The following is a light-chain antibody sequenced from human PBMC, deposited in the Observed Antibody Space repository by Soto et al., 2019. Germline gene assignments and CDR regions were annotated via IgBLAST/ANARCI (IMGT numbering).Light chain of an antibody. CDR3: QMYNNWLGT. V-gene: IGKV3-15*01. J-gene: IGKJ4*01. CDR2: GAT. Sequence: ETVMTQSPATLSVSPGERATLPCRANQSISSNLAWYQQKPGQAPRLLIYGATTRATGIPARFSGSGSGTDFTLTISSLQSEDFAVYYCQMYNNWLGTFGGGAKVDIK. CDR1: QSISSN.